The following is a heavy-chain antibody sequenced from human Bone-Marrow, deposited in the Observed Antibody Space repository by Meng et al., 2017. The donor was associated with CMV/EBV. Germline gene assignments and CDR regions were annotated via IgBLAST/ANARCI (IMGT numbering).Heavy chain of an antibody. V-gene: IGHV1-8*03. D-gene: IGHD6-13*01. CDR1: GYTFTSYG. CDR2: MNPNSGNT. J-gene: IGHJ4*02. Sequence: ASVKVSCKASGYTFTSYGISWVRQAPGQGLEWMGWMNPNSGNTGYAQKFQGRVTITRNTSISTAYMELSSLRSEGTAVYYCASGEAGGSSWDYWGQGTLVTVSS. CDR3: ASGEAGGSSWDY.